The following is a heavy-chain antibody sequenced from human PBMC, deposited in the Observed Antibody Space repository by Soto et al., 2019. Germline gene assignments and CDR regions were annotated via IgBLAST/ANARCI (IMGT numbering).Heavy chain of an antibody. Sequence: GSLRLSCAASGFTFSSYGMHWVRQAPGKGLEWVAVIWYDGSNKYYADSVKGRFTISRDNSKNTLYLQMNSLRAEDTAVYYCARQAASGYYPDGYWGQGTLVTVSS. D-gene: IGHD3-22*01. CDR2: IWYDGSNK. CDR1: GFTFSSYG. J-gene: IGHJ4*02. CDR3: ARQAASGYYPDGY. V-gene: IGHV3-33*01.